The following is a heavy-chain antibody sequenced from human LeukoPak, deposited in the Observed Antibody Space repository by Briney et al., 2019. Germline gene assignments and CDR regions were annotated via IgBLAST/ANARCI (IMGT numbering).Heavy chain of an antibody. CDR2: IYYSGST. J-gene: IGHJ4*02. CDR3: ARGGMETMVRGVIT. V-gene: IGHV4-39*07. Sequence: PSETLSLTCTVSGGSISSSSYYWGWIRQPPGKGLEWIGSIYYSGSTYYHPSLKSRVTISVDTSKNQFSLKLSSVTAADTAVYYCARGGMETMVRGVITWGQGTLVTVSS. D-gene: IGHD3-10*01. CDR1: GGSISSSSYY.